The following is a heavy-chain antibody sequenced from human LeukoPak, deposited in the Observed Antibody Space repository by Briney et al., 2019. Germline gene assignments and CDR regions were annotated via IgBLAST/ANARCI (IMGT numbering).Heavy chain of an antibody. CDR2: INPNSGGT. CDR3: ARAIYGSGSYYQNAPGY. Sequence: ASVKVSCKASGYTFTGYYMHWERQAPGLGLEWMGRINPNSGGTNYAQKFQGRVTMTRDTSISTAYMELSRLRSDDTAVYYCARAIYGSGSYYQNAPGYWGQGTLVTVSS. J-gene: IGHJ4*02. D-gene: IGHD3-10*01. CDR1: GYTFTGYY. V-gene: IGHV1-2*06.